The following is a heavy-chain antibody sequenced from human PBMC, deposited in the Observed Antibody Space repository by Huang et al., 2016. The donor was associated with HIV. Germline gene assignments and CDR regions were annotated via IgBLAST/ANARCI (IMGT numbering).Heavy chain of an antibody. CDR3: VIMDDYFDY. CDR1: GVAFSQYA. Sequence: VQLVESGGGLVQPGWSLRLSCAASGVAFSQYAVHWVRQSPGKGLEWVSGIGGNSGYSAYAASVRGRFGISRDNAKKSLYLKMNGLRLEDTALYFCVIMDDYFDYWGQGVLVGVSS. CDR2: IGGNSGYS. V-gene: IGHV3-9*01. D-gene: IGHD2-8*01. J-gene: IGHJ4*02.